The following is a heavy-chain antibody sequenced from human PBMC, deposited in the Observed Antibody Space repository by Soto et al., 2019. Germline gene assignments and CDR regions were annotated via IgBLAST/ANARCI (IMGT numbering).Heavy chain of an antibody. J-gene: IGHJ4*02. CDR1: GGSISSSSYY. Sequence: PSETLSLTCTVSGGSISSSSYYWGWIRQPPGKGLEWIGSIYYSGSTYYNPSLKSRVTISVDTSKNQFSLKLSSVTAADTAVYYCARPSSSWNGGLYYFDYWGQGTLVTVS. V-gene: IGHV4-39*01. CDR3: ARPSSSWNGGLYYFDY. CDR2: IYYSGST. D-gene: IGHD6-13*01.